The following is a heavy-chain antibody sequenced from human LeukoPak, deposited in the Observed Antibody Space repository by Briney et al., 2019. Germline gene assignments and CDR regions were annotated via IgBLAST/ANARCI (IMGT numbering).Heavy chain of an antibody. D-gene: IGHD3-10*01. CDR3: ARDAYYGSGKFDY. CDR2: IWYDGSNK. V-gene: IGHV3-33*01. J-gene: IGHJ4*02. CDR1: GFTFSSYG. Sequence: GRSLRLSCAAPGFTFSSYGMHWVRRAPGKGLERVAVIWYDGSNKYYADSVKGRFTISRDNSKNTLYLQMNSLRAEDTAVYYCARDAYYGSGKFDYWGQGTLVTVSS.